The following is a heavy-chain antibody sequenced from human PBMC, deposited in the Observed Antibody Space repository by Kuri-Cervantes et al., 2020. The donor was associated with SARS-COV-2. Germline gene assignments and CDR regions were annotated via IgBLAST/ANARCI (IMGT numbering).Heavy chain of an antibody. D-gene: IGHD5-18*01. V-gene: IGHV4-59*01. CDR3: AKSRGYSYGHQTRYYCYMDV. Sequence: ESLKISCTVSGGSISSYYWSWIRQPPGKGLEWIGYIYYSGSTNYNPSLKSRVTISVDTSKIQFSLKLSSVTAADTAVYYCAKSRGYSYGHQTRYYCYMDVWGKGTTVTVSS. CDR2: IYYSGST. CDR1: GGSISSYY. J-gene: IGHJ6*03.